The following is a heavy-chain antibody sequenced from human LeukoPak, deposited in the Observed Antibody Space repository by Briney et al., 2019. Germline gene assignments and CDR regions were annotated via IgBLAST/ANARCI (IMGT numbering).Heavy chain of an antibody. CDR1: GDSINNNYW. CDR3: ARDLWRGYQPHYYYGMDV. Sequence: SETLSLTCAVSGDSINNNYWWRWVRQFPGKGLEWIGEIYRSGGTSYNPSLKSRVTVSMDKSKNQFSLNLTSVTAADTAVYYCARDLWRGYQPHYYYGMDVWGQGTTVTVSS. CDR2: IYRSGGT. V-gene: IGHV4-4*02. J-gene: IGHJ6*02. D-gene: IGHD2-2*01.